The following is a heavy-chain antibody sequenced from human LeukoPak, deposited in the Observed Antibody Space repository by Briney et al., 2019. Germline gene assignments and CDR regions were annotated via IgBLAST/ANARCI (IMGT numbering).Heavy chain of an antibody. CDR2: IRDDGSNK. CDR3: AKIVVVVAATLDDY. D-gene: IGHD2-15*01. V-gene: IGHV3-30*02. J-gene: IGHJ4*02. CDR1: GFTFRSYG. Sequence: GGSLRLSCAASGFTFRSYGMHWVRQAPGKGLEWVAFIRDDGSNKYYADSVKGRFTISRDNSKNTLYLQMNSLRAEDTAVYYCAKIVVVVAATLDDYWGQGTLVTVSS.